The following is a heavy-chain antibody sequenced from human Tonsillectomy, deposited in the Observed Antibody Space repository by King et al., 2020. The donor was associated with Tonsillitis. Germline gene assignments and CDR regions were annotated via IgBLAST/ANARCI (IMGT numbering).Heavy chain of an antibody. CDR3: ATYNVEVAGSDY. D-gene: IGHD6-19*01. CDR2: INPNSGGT. Sequence: VQLVQSGAEVKKPGASVKVSCKASGYIFTDDYMHWVRQAPGQGLEWMGWINPNSGGTNYAQKFQGRVTMTRDTSISTAYMELSRLRSDDTAVFYCATYNVEVAGSDYWGQGTLVTVSS. J-gene: IGHJ4*02. V-gene: IGHV1-2*02. CDR1: GYIFTDDY.